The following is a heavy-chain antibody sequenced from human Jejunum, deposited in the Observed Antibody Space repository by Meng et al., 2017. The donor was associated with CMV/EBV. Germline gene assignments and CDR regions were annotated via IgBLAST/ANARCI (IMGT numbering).Heavy chain of an antibody. Sequence: SGFTFSNYAITWVRQAPGKGLEWVSGIGGSGGSTNYADSVKGRFSISRDNSKNTLYLQMNSLRAEDTAIYYCAKDRAGVNPDYYDYWGQGTLVTVSS. CDR1: GFTFSNYA. V-gene: IGHV3-23*01. CDR2: IGGSGGST. CDR3: AKDRAGVNPDYYDY. J-gene: IGHJ4*02. D-gene: IGHD3-10*01.